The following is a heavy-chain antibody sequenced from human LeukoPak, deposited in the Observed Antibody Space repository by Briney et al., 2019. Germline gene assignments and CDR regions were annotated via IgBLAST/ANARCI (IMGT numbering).Heavy chain of an antibody. V-gene: IGHV1-69*05. CDR1: GGTFSSYA. J-gene: IGHJ3*02. CDR3: ARGRITMIVPGAFDI. D-gene: IGHD3-22*01. Sequence: SVKVSCKASGGTFSSYAISWVRQAPGQGLEWMGGIIPIFSTANYAQKFQGRVTITTDESTSTAYMELSSLRSEDTAVYYCARGRITMIVPGAFDIWGQGTMVTVSS. CDR2: IIPIFSTA.